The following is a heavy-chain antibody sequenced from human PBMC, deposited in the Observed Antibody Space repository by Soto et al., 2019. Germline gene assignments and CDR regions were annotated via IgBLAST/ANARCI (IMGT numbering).Heavy chain of an antibody. CDR2: IHTSGNT. CDR1: GDSISSYY. D-gene: IGHD6-19*01. Sequence: SETLSLTCSVSGDSISSYYWSWIRQPAGKGLEWIGRIHTSGNTNYNPSLKSRVTMSVDMSENQSSLKLASVTAADTAVYYCARLGVAGKDHWGQGTLVTVSS. J-gene: IGHJ4*02. CDR3: ARLGVAGKDH. V-gene: IGHV4-4*07.